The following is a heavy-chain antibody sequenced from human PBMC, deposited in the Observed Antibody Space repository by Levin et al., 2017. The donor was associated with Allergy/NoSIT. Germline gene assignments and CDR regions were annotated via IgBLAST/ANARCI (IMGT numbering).Heavy chain of an antibody. Sequence: SGPTLVKPTQTLTLTCTFSGFSLTLSGVGVGWIRQPPGKALEWLALIYWDDDKRYRPSLKSRLTITKDKNQVVLTMTNMDPVDTATYYCAHTLGVAAPPVGFDYWGQGTLVTVSS. V-gene: IGHV2-5*02. CDR2: IYWDDDK. J-gene: IGHJ4*02. D-gene: IGHD6-19*01. CDR1: GFSLTLSGVG. CDR3: AHTLGVAAPPVGFDY.